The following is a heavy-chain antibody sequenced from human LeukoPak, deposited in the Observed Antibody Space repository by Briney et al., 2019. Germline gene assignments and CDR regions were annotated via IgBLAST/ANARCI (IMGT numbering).Heavy chain of an antibody. V-gene: IGHV1-2*02. J-gene: IGHJ5*02. CDR3: ARSVPYSSPSSS. CDR2: INPNNGDT. CDR1: GYILTGYY. Sequence: ASVKVSCKTSGYILTGYYIHWVRQAPGQGLEWMGWINPNNGDTNYAQKFQGRVTMTRDTSISTAYMDLTGLRSDDTAVYYCARSVPYSSPSSSWGPGTLVTVSS. D-gene: IGHD6-13*01.